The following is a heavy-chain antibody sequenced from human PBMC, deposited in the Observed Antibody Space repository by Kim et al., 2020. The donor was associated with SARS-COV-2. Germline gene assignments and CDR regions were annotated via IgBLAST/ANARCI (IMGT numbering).Heavy chain of an antibody. D-gene: IGHD2-21*02. J-gene: IGHJ4*02. CDR3: ARRTGGSDVYFEN. V-gene: IGHV1-69*13. CDR1: GGTFNNYR. CDR2: TIPVFRSA. Sequence: SVKVSCKTCGGTFNNYRIDWVRQAPGQGLEWMGGTIPVFRSATYSQKFQDRVTITADESTSTAYMELSSLTSEDTAIYWCARRTGGSDVYFENWGQGTLVTVPS.